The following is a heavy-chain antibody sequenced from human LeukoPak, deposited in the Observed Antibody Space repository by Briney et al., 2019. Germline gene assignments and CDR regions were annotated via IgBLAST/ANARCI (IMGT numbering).Heavy chain of an antibody. Sequence: SETLSLTCNVSGGSVSSGSYCWNWIRQTPGKRLEWIAYICNSGSIDHNPSLKSRVTISVDRSKNQFSLKLSSVTAADTAVYYCARGAGLNAFDIWGQGTMVTVSS. CDR2: ICNSGSI. CDR3: ARGAGLNAFDI. J-gene: IGHJ3*02. V-gene: IGHV4-61*01. CDR1: GGSVSSGSYC. D-gene: IGHD6-19*01.